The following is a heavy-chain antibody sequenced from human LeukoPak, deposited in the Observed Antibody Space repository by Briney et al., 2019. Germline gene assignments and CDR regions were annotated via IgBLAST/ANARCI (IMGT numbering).Heavy chain of an antibody. CDR2: IYTSGST. Sequence: SETLYLTCTVSGGSISSYYWSWIRQPAGKGLEWIGRIYTSGSTNYNPSLKSRVTMSVDTSKNQFSLKLSSVTAADTAVYYCVRDRYCSGGSCSTYNWFDPWGQGTLVTVSS. CDR3: VRDRYCSGGSCSTYNWFDP. CDR1: GGSISSYY. D-gene: IGHD2-15*01. J-gene: IGHJ5*02. V-gene: IGHV4-4*07.